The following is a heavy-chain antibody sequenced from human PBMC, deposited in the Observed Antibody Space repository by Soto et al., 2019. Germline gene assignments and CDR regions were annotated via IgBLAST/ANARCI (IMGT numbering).Heavy chain of an antibody. V-gene: IGHV1-18*04. Sequence: QVQLVQSGAGVKKPGASVKVSCKASGYTFTSYGISWVRQAPGQGLEWMGWISAYNGNTNYAQKLQGRVTMTTDTSTSTAYMELRSLRSDDTAVYYCARSVLRYFDWSKRENWFDPWGQGTLVTVSS. CDR3: ARSVLRYFDWSKRENWFDP. J-gene: IGHJ5*02. CDR1: GYTFTSYG. D-gene: IGHD3-9*01. CDR2: ISAYNGNT.